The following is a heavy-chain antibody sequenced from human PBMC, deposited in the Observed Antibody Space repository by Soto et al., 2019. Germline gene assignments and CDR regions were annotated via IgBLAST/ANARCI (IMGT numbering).Heavy chain of an antibody. CDR2: ISSSSTI. Sequence: GGSLRLSCAASGFTFSSNSMNWVRQAPGKGLEWISYISSSSTIYADSVKGRFTISRDNAKNSLYLHMNSLRDEDTAVYYCARVIWSGHLTSDLWGQGTLVTVSS. J-gene: IGHJ5*02. CDR1: GFTFSSNS. D-gene: IGHD3-3*01. V-gene: IGHV3-48*01. CDR3: ARVIWSGHLTSDL.